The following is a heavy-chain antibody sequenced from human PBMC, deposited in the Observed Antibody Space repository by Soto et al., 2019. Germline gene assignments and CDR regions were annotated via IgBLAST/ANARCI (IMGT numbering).Heavy chain of an antibody. CDR3: ARGGYSYYFDY. CDR1: GGSFSGYY. Sequence: SETLSLTCAVYGGSFSGYYWSWIRQPPGKGLEWIGEINHSGSTNYNPSLKSRVTISVDTSKNQFSLKLSSVTAADTAVYYCARGGYSYYFDYWGQGTLVTVSS. D-gene: IGHD5-18*01. CDR2: INHSGST. V-gene: IGHV4-34*01. J-gene: IGHJ4*02.